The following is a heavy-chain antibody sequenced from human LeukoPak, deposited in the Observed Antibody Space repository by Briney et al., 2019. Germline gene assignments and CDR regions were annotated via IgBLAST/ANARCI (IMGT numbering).Heavy chain of an antibody. CDR2: ISSSSSYI. CDR1: GFTFSSYS. D-gene: IGHD5-12*01. CDR3: VRVGGYGTFFDY. J-gene: IGHJ4*02. V-gene: IGHV3-21*01. Sequence: GGSLRLSCAASGFTFSSYSMNWVRQAPGKGLEWVSSISSSSSYIYYADSVKGRFTISRDNAKNSLYLQMNSLRAEDTAVYYCVRVGGYGTFFDYWGQGTLVTVSS.